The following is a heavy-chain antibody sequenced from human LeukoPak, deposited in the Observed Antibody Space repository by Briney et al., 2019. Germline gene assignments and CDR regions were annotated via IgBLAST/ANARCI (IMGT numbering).Heavy chain of an antibody. D-gene: IGHD6-13*01. J-gene: IGHJ4*02. V-gene: IGHV3-9*01. CDR2: ISWNSGSI. Sequence: GGSLRLSCAASGFTFDDYAMHWVRQAPGKGLEWVSGISWNSGSIGYADSVKGRFTISRDNAKNSLYLQMNSLRAEDTALYYCAKDVEALIAAGGCFDYWGQGTLVTVSS. CDR1: GFTFDDYA. CDR3: AKDVEALIAAGGCFDY.